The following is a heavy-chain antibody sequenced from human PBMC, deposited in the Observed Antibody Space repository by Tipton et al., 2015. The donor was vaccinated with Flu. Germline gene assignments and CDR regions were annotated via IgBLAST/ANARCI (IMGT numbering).Heavy chain of an antibody. CDR2: ISAYNGNT. D-gene: IGHD3-22*01. Sequence: QVQLVQSGAEVKKPGASVKVSCKASGYTFTSYGISWVRQAPGQGLEWMGWISAYNGNTNYAQKLQGRVTMTTDTSTSTAYMELRSLRSDDTAVYYCARDYYYYDSSGYIHKAGSSYYGMDVRGQGTTVPVSS. V-gene: IGHV1-18*01. CDR1: GYTFTSYG. CDR3: ARDYYYYDSSGYIHKAGSSYYGMDV. J-gene: IGHJ6*02.